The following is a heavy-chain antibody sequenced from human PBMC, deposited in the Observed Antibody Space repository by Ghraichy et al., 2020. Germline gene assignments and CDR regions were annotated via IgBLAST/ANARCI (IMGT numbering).Heavy chain of an antibody. CDR3: AKGWGASLPYYYYGMDV. D-gene: IGHD1-26*01. Sequence: GGSLRLSCAASGFTFSSSGMHWVRQAPGKGLEWVAVISYDGSNKYYADSVKGRFTISRDNSKNTLYLQMNSLRAEDTAVYYCAKGWGASLPYYYYGMDVWGQGTTVTVSS. CDR2: ISYDGSNK. J-gene: IGHJ6*02. CDR1: GFTFSSSG. V-gene: IGHV3-30*18.